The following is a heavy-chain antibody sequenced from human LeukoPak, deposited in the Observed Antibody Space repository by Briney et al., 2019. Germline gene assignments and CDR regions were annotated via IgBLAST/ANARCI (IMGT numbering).Heavy chain of an antibody. Sequence: SETLSLTCIVSGDSISSFYWSWIRQPPEKGLEWIGSIYSSGDTNYNPSLKSRVTISVDTSKNQFSLNLSSVTAADTAVYYCARGNYDFWSGYYGDYGLDVWGRGTTVAVSS. CDR1: GDSISSFY. D-gene: IGHD3-3*01. J-gene: IGHJ6*02. V-gene: IGHV4-59*01. CDR3: ARGNYDFWSGYYGDYGLDV. CDR2: IYSSGDT.